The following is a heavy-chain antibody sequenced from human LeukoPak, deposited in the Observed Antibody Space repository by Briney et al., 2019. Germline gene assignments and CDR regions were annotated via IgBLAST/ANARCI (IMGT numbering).Heavy chain of an antibody. V-gene: IGHV1-69*13. CDR3: ARDGAVGRFLEWLLD. D-gene: IGHD3-3*01. J-gene: IGHJ4*02. Sequence: RASVKVSCKASGGTFSSYAISWVRQAPGQGLEWMGGIIPIFGTANYAQKFQGRVTITADESTSTAYMELSSLRSEDTAVYYCARDGAVGRFLEWLLDWGQGTLVTVSS. CDR1: GGTFSSYA. CDR2: IIPIFGTA.